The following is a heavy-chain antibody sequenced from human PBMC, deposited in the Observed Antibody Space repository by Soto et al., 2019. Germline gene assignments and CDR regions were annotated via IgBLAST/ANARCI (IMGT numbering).Heavy chain of an antibody. Sequence: EEHLLESGGGLVQPGGSLRLSCAASGFTFGTFAMSWVRQAPGKGLEWVSIIVGGGGSAYYADSVKGRFTSSRDNSQNTQYLEMNRLRAEDTAVSYCAKGLTAGTLGGFDHWGQGTLVTVSS. V-gene: IGHV3-23*01. CDR1: GFTFGTFA. CDR3: AKGLTAGTLGGFDH. CDR2: IVGGGGSA. J-gene: IGHJ5*02. D-gene: IGHD3-16*01.